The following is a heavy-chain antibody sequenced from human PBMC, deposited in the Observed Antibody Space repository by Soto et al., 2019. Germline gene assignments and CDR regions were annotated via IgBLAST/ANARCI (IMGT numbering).Heavy chain of an antibody. CDR3: ARSYGGNSGTFDF. CDR2: INHSGST. J-gene: IGHJ4*02. D-gene: IGHD4-17*01. CDR1: GRSFSGYY. Sequence: QVQLQQWGAGLLRPSEALSLTCAVYGRSFSGYYWSWIRQPPGKGLEWIGEINHSGSTTYNPSLKSRVTISVDTSNNHFSLKLNSVTAADTAVYYCARSYGGNSGTFDFWGQGTLVTVSS. V-gene: IGHV4-34*01.